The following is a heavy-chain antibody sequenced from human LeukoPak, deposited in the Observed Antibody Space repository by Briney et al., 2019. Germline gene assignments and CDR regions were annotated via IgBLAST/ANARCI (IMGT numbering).Heavy chain of an antibody. CDR2: IYYSWST. V-gene: IGHV4-59*01. CDR3: AIHYYDSSGYLYFDY. D-gene: IGHD3-22*01. Sequence: PSETLSLTCTVSGGSISSYCWSWIRQPPGKGLEWIGYIYYSWSTNYNPSLKSRVTISVDTSKNQFSLKLSSVTAADTAVYYCAIHYYDSSGYLYFDYWGQGTLVTVSS. CDR1: GGSISSYC. J-gene: IGHJ4*02.